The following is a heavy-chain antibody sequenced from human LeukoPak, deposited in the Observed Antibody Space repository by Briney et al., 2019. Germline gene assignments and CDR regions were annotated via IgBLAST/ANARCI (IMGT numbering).Heavy chain of an antibody. D-gene: IGHD4-17*01. CDR2: ISGSGGST. Sequence: GGSLRLSCAASGFTFSSYAMSWVRQAPGKGLDWVSGISGSGGSTYYADSVKGRFTISRDNSKNTLYLQMNSLRAEDTAVYYCARTKGANYGDYTFDYWGQGTLVTVSS. J-gene: IGHJ4*02. CDR3: ARTKGANYGDYTFDY. V-gene: IGHV3-23*01. CDR1: GFTFSSYA.